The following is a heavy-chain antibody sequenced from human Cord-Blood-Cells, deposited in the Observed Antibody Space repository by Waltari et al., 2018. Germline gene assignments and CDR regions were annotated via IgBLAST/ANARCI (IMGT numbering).Heavy chain of an antibody. CDR2: IYSGGST. CDR1: GFTGRSHH. V-gene: IGHV3-53*02. Sequence: EVQLVETGGGLIQPGGSLSPSCAASGFTGRSHHMRLVRPPPGKGLEWVSVIYSGGSTYYADSVKGRFTISRDNSKNTLYLQMNSLRAEDTAVYYCARLKGSSRDKDYFDYWGQGTLVTVSS. J-gene: IGHJ4*02. D-gene: IGHD2-2*01. CDR3: ARLKGSSRDKDYFDY.